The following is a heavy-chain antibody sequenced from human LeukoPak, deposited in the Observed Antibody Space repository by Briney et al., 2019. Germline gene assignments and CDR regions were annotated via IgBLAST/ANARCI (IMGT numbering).Heavy chain of an antibody. J-gene: IGHJ3*02. Sequence: PETLSLTCTVSGGSISSYYWSWIRQPPGKGLEWIGYIYYSGSTNYNPSLKSRVTISVDTSKNQFSLKLSSVTAADTAVYYCARHLYDSSGYYFKPQGLWDNDAFDSGGQGKMVTVSS. CDR3: ARHLYDSSGYYFKPQGLWDNDAFDS. V-gene: IGHV4-59*08. CDR1: GGSISSYY. D-gene: IGHD3-22*01. CDR2: IYYSGST.